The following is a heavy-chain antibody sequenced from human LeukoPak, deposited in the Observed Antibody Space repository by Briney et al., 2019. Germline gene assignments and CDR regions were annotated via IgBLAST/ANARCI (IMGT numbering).Heavy chain of an antibody. CDR2: IIPIFGTA. CDR1: XXTFSSYA. Sequence: SVXXSXKASXXTFSSYAISWVRQAPGQGLEWMGGIIPIFGTANYAQKFQGRVTITADESTSTAYMELSSLRSEDTAVYYCARGTVAGTRGGWFDPWGQGTLVTVSS. V-gene: IGHV1-69*01. D-gene: IGHD6-19*01. CDR3: ARGTVAGTRGGWFDP. J-gene: IGHJ5*02.